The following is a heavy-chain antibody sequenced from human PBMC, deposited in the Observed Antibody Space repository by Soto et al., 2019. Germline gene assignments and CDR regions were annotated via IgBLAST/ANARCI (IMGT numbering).Heavy chain of an antibody. Sequence: SETLSLTCTVSGGSISSYYWSWIRQPPGKGLEWIGYIYYSGSTNYNPSLKSRVTISVDTSKNQFSLKLSSVTAADTAVYYCAKGGPTYAPPGYFDYWGQGTLVTVSS. D-gene: IGHD4-17*01. CDR1: GGSISSYY. CDR2: IYYSGST. J-gene: IGHJ4*02. CDR3: AKGGPTYAPPGYFDY. V-gene: IGHV4-59*01.